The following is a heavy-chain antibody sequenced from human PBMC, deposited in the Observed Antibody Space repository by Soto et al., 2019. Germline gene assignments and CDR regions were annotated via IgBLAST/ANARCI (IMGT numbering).Heavy chain of an antibody. CDR2: IYYSGST. CDR1: GGSISSGGYY. V-gene: IGHV4-31*03. D-gene: IGHD3-9*01. CDR3: ARDRQGVRYFDWSAGTETRAHAFDI. Sequence: PSETLSLTCTVSGGSISSGGYYWSWIRQHPGKGLEWIGYIYYSGSTYYNPSLKSRVTISVDTPKNQFSLKLSSVTAADTAVYYCARDRQGVRYFDWSAGTETRAHAFDIWGQGTMVTVSS. J-gene: IGHJ3*02.